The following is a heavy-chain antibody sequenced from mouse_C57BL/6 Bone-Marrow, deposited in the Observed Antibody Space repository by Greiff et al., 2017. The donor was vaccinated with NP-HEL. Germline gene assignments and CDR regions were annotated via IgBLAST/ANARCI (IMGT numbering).Heavy chain of an antibody. J-gene: IGHJ4*01. D-gene: IGHD4-1*01. V-gene: IGHV5-17*01. CDR1: GFTFSDYG. Sequence: EVKLMESGGGLVKPGGSLKLSCAASGFTFSDYGMHWVRQAPEKGLEWVAYISSGSSTIYYADTVKGRFTISRDNAKNTLFLQMTSLRSEDTAMYYCARRSNWDLYYAMDYWGQGTSVTVSS. CDR3: ARRSNWDLYYAMDY. CDR2: ISSGSSTI.